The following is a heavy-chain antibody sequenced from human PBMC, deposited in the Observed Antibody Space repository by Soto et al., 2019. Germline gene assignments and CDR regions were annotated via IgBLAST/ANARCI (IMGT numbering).Heavy chain of an antibody. V-gene: IGHV1-18*01. Sequence: ASVKLSCKTAGDSFPDYSINWVRQAPGQGLEWLGWITVYNGHTNYAPSLQGRITITTDTATSTVYMELTTLRSDDTAVYYCARRKRSYLSYVDYCGQATPLTRSS. D-gene: IGHD3-10*01. CDR1: GDSFPDYS. CDR3: ARRKRSYLSYVDY. CDR2: ITVYNGHT. J-gene: IGHJ4*02.